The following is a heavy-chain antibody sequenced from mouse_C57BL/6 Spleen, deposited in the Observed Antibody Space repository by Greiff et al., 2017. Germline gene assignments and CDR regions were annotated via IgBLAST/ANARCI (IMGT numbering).Heavy chain of an antibody. V-gene: IGHV5-9-1*02. J-gene: IGHJ4*01. CDR1: GFTFSSYA. Sequence: EVKLVESGAGLVKPGGSLKLSCAASGFTFSSYAMSWVRQTPEKRLEWVAYISSGGDYIYYADTVKGRFTISRDNARNTLYLQMSSLKSEDTAMYYCTRECYSNYRTYAMDYWGQGTSVTVSS. CDR3: TRECYSNYRTYAMDY. D-gene: IGHD2-12*01. CDR2: ISSGGDYI.